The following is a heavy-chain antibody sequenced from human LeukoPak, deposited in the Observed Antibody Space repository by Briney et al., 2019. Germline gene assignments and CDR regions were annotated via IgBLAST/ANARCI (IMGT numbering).Heavy chain of an antibody. D-gene: IGHD3-10*01. Sequence: GGSLRLSCAASGFTFSSYAMNWVRQAPGKGLEWVSVVSGSGGSTYYADSVKGRFTISRDNSKNTLYLQMNSLRAEDTAVYYCAKEPITMIRGAPFDYWGQGTLVTVSS. CDR3: AKEPITMIRGAPFDY. CDR2: VSGSGGST. CDR1: GFTFSSYA. J-gene: IGHJ4*02. V-gene: IGHV3-23*01.